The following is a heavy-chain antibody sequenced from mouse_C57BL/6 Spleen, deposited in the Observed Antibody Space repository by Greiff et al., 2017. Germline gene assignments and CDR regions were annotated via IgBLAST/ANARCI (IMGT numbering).Heavy chain of an antibody. J-gene: IGHJ3*01. V-gene: IGHV5-6*01. D-gene: IGHD2-4*01. CDR2: FSSGGSYT. CDR3: AREEYYDLAWFAY. CDR1: GFTFSSYG. Sequence: EVKLMESGGDLVKPGGSLKLSCAASGFTFSSYGMSWVRQTPDKRLEWVATFSSGGSYTYYPDSVKGRFTISRDNAKKTLYLQMSSLKSEDTAMYYCAREEYYDLAWFAYWGQGTLVTVSA.